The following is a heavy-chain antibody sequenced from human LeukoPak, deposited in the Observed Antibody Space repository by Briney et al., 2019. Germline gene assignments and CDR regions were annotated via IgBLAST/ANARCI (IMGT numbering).Heavy chain of an antibody. CDR3: ARERVVVVPAAIGTNWFDP. CDR1: GGSISSGGYY. Sequence: SQTLSLTCTVSGGSISSGGYYWSWIRQHPGKGLEWIGSIYYSGSTYYNPSLKSRVTISVDTSKNQFSLKLSSVTAADTAVYYCARERVVVVPAAIGTNWFDPWGQGTLVTVSS. V-gene: IGHV4-31*03. CDR2: IYYSGST. D-gene: IGHD2-2*02. J-gene: IGHJ5*02.